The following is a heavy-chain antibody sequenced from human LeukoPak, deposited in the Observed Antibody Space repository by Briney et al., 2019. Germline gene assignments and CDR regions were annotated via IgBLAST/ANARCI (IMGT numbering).Heavy chain of an antibody. D-gene: IGHD1-26*01. CDR3: ARGGSYLSAFDI. J-gene: IGHJ3*02. V-gene: IGHV1-24*01. Sequence: ASVKVSCKVSGYTLTELSMHWERQAPGKGLEWMGGFDPEDGETIYAQKFQGRVTMTEDTSTDTAYMELSSLRSEDTAVYYCARGGSYLSAFDIWGQGTMVTVSS. CDR1: GYTLTELS. CDR2: FDPEDGET.